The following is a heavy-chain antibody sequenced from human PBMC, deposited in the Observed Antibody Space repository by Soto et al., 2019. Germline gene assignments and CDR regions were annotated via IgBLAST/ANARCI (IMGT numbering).Heavy chain of an antibody. D-gene: IGHD3-3*01. CDR3: AKDRMEPKYYDFWSGRPANYYGMDV. J-gene: IGHJ6*02. V-gene: IGHV3-30*18. CDR2: ISYDGSNK. CDR1: GFTFSSYG. Sequence: PGGSLRLSCAASGFTFSSYGMHWVRQAPGKGLEWVAVISYDGSNKYYADSVKGRFTISRDNSKNTLYLQMNSLRAEDTAVYYCAKDRMEPKYYDFWSGRPANYYGMDVWGQGTTVTVSS.